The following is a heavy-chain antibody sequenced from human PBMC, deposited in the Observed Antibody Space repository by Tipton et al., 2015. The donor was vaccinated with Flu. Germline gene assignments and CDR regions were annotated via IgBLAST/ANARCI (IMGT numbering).Heavy chain of an antibody. CDR3: AQGAPLTIRDTIFH. Sequence: QVQLVQSGAEVKKPGASVRISCTASGYTFTNYNMHWVRQAPGQGPEWMGIIYPSGGGTTYAQRFQGRITLTRDKSTSTVYMELSSLTSDDTAFYYCAQGAPLTIRDTIFHWGQGTLVTVSS. J-gene: IGHJ4*02. V-gene: IGHV1-46*01. D-gene: IGHD3-3*01. CDR2: IYPSGGGT. CDR1: GYTFTNYN.